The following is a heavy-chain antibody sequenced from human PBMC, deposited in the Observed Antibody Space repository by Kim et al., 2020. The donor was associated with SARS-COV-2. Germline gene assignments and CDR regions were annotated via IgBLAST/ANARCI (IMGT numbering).Heavy chain of an antibody. V-gene: IGHV3-49*03. Sequence: GGSLRLSCRTSGFTFDDYAIHWCRQAPGKGLEWVGLIRGKPYGGTTQYAASVEGRFFISTDASKGISYLQMNGLKIEDTGVYYCARGMNRVPNYFDFWGQGTLVTVSS. CDR2: IRGKPYGGTT. CDR1: GFTFDDYA. J-gene: IGHJ4*02. CDR3: ARGMNRVPNYFDF. D-gene: IGHD1-1*01.